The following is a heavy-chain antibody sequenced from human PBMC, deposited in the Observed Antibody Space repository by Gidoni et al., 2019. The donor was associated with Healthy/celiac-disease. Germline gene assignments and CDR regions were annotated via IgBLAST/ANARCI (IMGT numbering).Heavy chain of an antibody. D-gene: IGHD1-26*01. CDR3: TTLVGAKPDDY. Sequence: EVQLVESGGGLVKPGGSLRLSCAASGFTFSNAWMSWVRQAPGKGLEWVGRIKSKTDCGTTDYAAPVKGRFIISRDDPKNTLYLQMNSLKTEDTAVYYCTTLVGAKPDDYWGQGTLVTVSS. CDR1: GFTFSNAW. V-gene: IGHV3-15*01. J-gene: IGHJ4*02. CDR2: IKSKTDCGTT.